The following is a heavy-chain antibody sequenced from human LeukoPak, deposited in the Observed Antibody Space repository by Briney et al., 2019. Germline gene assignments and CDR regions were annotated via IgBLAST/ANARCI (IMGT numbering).Heavy chain of an antibody. Sequence: SVKVSCKASGFTFTSSAMQWVRQARGQRLEWIGWIVVGSGNTNYAQKFQERVTITRDMSTSTAYMELSSLRSEDTAAYYCAAAWFGLTYNWFDPWGQGTLVTVSS. CDR1: GFTFTSSA. CDR3: AAAWFGLTYNWFDP. D-gene: IGHD3-10*01. J-gene: IGHJ5*02. CDR2: IVVGSGNT. V-gene: IGHV1-58*02.